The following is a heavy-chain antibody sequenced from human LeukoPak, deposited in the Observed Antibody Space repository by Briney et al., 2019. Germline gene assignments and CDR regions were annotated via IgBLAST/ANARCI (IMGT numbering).Heavy chain of an antibody. J-gene: IGHJ4*02. CDR2: TKYDDTVK. V-gene: IGHV3-7*01. CDR3: ARDPDSSAFDY. CDR1: GFNFGTYW. Sequence: GGSLRLSCTAAGFNFGTYWMSWVRQSPEKGLEFVANTKYDDTVKNYVDSVKGRFTISRDNPSNSVYLQMDSLRPEDTALYYCARDPDSSAFDYWGQGAQVTVSS. D-gene: IGHD2-15*01.